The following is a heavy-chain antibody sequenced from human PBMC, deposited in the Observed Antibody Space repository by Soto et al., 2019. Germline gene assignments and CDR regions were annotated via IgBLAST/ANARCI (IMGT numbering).Heavy chain of an antibody. Sequence: PGGSLRLSCAASGFTVSRYAFHWVRQAPGKGLEWVAVISNDGDNKYYADSVKGRFTISRDDSKNTLYLQMNSLGAEDTAVYYCAKDPDGFGVVGFDYWGQVTLVTVSS. CDR3: AKDPDGFGVVGFDY. D-gene: IGHD3-3*01. J-gene: IGHJ4*02. CDR1: GFTVSRYA. V-gene: IGHV3-30*18. CDR2: ISNDGDNK.